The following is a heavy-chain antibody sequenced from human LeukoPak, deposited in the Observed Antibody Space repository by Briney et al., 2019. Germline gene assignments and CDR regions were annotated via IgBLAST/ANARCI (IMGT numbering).Heavy chain of an antibody. D-gene: IGHD4-17*01. CDR1: GGSFSGYY. CDR3: ARYFRLRTDDGDYIGLFDY. Sequence: SETLSLTCAVYGGSFSGYYWSWIRQPPGKGLEWIGEINHSGSTNYNPSLKSRVTISVDTSKNQFSLKLSSVTAADTAMYYCARYFRLRTDDGDYIGLFDYWGQGTLVPVSS. V-gene: IGHV4-34*01. CDR2: INHSGST. J-gene: IGHJ4*02.